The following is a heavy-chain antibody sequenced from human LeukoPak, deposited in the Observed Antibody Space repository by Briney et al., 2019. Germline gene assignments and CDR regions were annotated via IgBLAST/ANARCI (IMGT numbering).Heavy chain of an antibody. D-gene: IGHD3-22*01. CDR3: ARDIYLSSGYVY. J-gene: IGHJ4*02. CDR2: FDPEDGET. V-gene: IGHV1-24*01. Sequence: ASVKVSCKVSGYTLTELSMHWVRQAPGKGLEWMGGFDPEDGETIYAQKFQGRVTMTEDTSTDTAYMELSSLRSEDTAVYYCARDIYLSSGYVYWGQGTLVTVSS. CDR1: GYTLTELS.